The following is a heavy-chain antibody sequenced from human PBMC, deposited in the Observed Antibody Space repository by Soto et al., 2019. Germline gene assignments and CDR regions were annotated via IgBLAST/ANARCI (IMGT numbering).Heavy chain of an antibody. V-gene: IGHV1-46*01. J-gene: IGHJ4*02. CDR3: ASGSVVVVYGLSFY. D-gene: IGHD3-22*01. CDR1: GYTFTSYY. CDR2: INPSGGST. Sequence: QVQLVQSGAEVKTPGASVKVSCKASGYTFTSYYMHWVRQAPGQGLVWMVIINPSGGSTSYAQNFQGRVTMTRDTSTSTGDMELSSLRSEDTAVYDCASGSVVVVYGLSFYWGQGTLVTVSS.